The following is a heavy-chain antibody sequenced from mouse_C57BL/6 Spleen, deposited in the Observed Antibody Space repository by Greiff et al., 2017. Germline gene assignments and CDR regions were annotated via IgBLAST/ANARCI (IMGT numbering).Heavy chain of an antibody. D-gene: IGHD1-1*01. CDR2: IYPGDGDT. CDR3: ARSDGSSLDY. CDR1: GYAFSSSW. Sequence: QVQLQQSGAELVKPGASVKISCKASGYAFSSSWMNWVKQRPGKGLEWIGQIYPGDGDTNYNGKFKGKATLTADKSSSTAYMQLSSLTSEDSAVYFCARSDGSSLDYWGQGTTLTVSS. V-gene: IGHV1-80*01. J-gene: IGHJ2*01.